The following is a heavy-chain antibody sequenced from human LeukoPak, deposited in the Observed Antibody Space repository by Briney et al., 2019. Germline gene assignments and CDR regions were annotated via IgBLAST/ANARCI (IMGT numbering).Heavy chain of an antibody. CDR2: IYSGGST. V-gene: IGHV3-53*04. CDR3: ARDVGGAFDI. D-gene: IGHD1-26*01. J-gene: IGHJ3*02. Sequence: GGSLRLSCAASGFTFSSNYMSWVRQAPGKGLEWVSVIYSGGSTYYTDSVKGRFTISRHNSKNTLYLQMNSLRAEDTAVYYCARDVGGAFDIWGQGTMVTVSS. CDR1: GFTFSSNY.